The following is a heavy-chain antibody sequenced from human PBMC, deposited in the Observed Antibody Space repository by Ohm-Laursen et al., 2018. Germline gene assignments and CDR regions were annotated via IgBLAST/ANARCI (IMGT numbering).Heavy chain of an antibody. V-gene: IGHV4-59*07. J-gene: IGHJ3*02. Sequence: SDTLSLTCIVSGGSISSYYWSWIRQPPGKGLEWIGYIYYSGSTNYNPSLKSRVTISVDTSKNQFSLKLSSVTAADTAVYYCARSSWGYAFDIWGQGTMVTVSS. CDR1: GGSISSYY. D-gene: IGHD6-13*01. CDR3: ARSSWGYAFDI. CDR2: IYYSGST.